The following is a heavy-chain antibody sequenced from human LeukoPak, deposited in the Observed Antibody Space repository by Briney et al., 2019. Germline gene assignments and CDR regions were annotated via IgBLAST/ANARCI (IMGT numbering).Heavy chain of an antibody. CDR1: GGSISSYY. V-gene: IGHV4-4*09. CDR3: ASPILKPAVGTGENGSAP. Sequence: SETLSLTCTVSGGSISSYYWSWIRQPPGKGLEWIGYIYTSGSTNYNPSLKSRVTISVDTSKNEFSLKLNSVTAADTAVYYCASPILKPAVGTGENGSAPGGQEPWVPVP. CDR2: IYTSGST. J-gene: IGHJ5*02. D-gene: IGHD3-10*01.